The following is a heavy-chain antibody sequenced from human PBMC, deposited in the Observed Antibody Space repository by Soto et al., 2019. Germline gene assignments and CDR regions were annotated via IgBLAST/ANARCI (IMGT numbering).Heavy chain of an antibody. J-gene: IGHJ4*02. CDR2: VSYSGST. V-gene: IGHV4-59*01. CDR3: ARTSYQLLMFDY. Sequence: QVQLQESAPGLVKPPETLSLTCTVSSGSISIYSGSWIRQPPGKGLEWIGYVSYSGSTNYNPSLKSRVTISVDTSKNQFSLKLSSVTAADTAVYYCARTSYQLLMFDYWGQGTLVTVSS. CDR1: SGSISIYS. D-gene: IGHD2-2*01.